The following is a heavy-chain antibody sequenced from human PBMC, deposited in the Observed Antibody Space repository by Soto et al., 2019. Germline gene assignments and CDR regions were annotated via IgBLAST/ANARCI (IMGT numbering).Heavy chain of an antibody. CDR3: ARKEVHSYVGSCAGDY. Sequence: QVQLVEPGGGVVQPGTSLRLSCAATGFTFNTYAMHWDRQAPGKGTEWVAVISSDGSGKFYADSVKVRFTISRDNSKNTLYLQMNCLRTEDTTVYYCARKEVHSYVGSCAGDYWGQGTLVTVSS. V-gene: IGHV3-30*03. D-gene: IGHD2-15*01. J-gene: IGHJ4*02. CDR1: GFTFNTYA. CDR2: ISSDGSGK.